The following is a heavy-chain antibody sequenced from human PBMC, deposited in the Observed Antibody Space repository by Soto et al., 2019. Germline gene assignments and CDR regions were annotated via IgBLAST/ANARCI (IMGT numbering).Heavy chain of an antibody. J-gene: IGHJ6*02. CDR1: GGSVSSGSYY. CDR3: ARVYSSGWPYYYYYGMDV. D-gene: IGHD6-19*01. CDR2: IYYSGST. V-gene: IGHV4-61*01. Sequence: SETLSLTCTVSGGSVSSGSYYWSWIRQPPGKGLEWIGYIYYSGSTNYNPSLKSRVTISVDTSKNQFSLKLSSVTAADTAVYYCARVYSSGWPYYYYYGMDVWGQGTTVTVSS.